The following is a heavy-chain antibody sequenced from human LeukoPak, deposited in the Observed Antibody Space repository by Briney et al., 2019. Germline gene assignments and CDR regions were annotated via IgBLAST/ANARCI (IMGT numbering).Heavy chain of an antibody. CDR1: GGSFSGYY. V-gene: IGHV4-34*01. CDR3: ARIEGLGYYYYMDV. Sequence: PSETLSLTCAVYGGSFSGYYWSWIRQPPGKGLEWIGEINHSGSTNYNPSLKSRVTISVDTSKNQFSLKLNSVTAADTAVYYCARIEGLGYYYYMDVWGKGTTVTVSS. CDR2: INHSGST. J-gene: IGHJ6*03. D-gene: IGHD3/OR15-3a*01.